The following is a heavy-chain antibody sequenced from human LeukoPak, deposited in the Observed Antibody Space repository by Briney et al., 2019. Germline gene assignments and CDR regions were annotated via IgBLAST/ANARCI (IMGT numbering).Heavy chain of an antibody. Sequence: GASVKVSCKVSGYTFTGYYLHWVRQAPGQGLEWMGWINPNSGATKYAQKFHARVTMTRDTSLSTAYMELSRLRSDDTAVYYCAKEYIAAAGYYFDYWGQGTLVTVSS. CDR2: INPNSGAT. CDR1: GYTFTGYY. CDR3: AKEYIAAAGYYFDY. V-gene: IGHV1-2*02. J-gene: IGHJ4*02. D-gene: IGHD6-13*01.